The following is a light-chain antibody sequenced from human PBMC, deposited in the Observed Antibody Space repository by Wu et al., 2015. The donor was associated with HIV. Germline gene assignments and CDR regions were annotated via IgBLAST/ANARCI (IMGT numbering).Light chain of an antibody. J-gene: IGKJ2*03. CDR1: QNIGTH. Sequence: VVLTQSPVTLSLSPGERAALSCRASQNIGTHLGWYQQKPGQAPRLLVYGASTRATGIPDRFSGSGSGTDFTLTISRLEPEDFAVYYCQQYGSSPRFSFGQGTKLEIK. CDR3: QQYGSSPRFS. CDR2: GAS. V-gene: IGKV3-20*01.